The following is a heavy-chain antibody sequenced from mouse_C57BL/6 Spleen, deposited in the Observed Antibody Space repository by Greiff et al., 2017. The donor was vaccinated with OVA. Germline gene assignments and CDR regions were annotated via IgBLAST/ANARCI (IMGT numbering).Heavy chain of an antibody. Sequence: QVQLKESGPGLVAPSQSLSITCTVSGFSLTSYGVHWVRQPPGKGLEWLVVIWSDGSTTYNSALKSRLSISKDNSKSQVFLKMNSLQTDDTAMYYCARQDHGSSYNYAMDYWGQGTSVTVSS. CDR3: ARQDHGSSYNYAMDY. CDR2: IWSDGST. J-gene: IGHJ4*01. CDR1: GFSLTSYG. V-gene: IGHV2-6-1*01. D-gene: IGHD1-1*01.